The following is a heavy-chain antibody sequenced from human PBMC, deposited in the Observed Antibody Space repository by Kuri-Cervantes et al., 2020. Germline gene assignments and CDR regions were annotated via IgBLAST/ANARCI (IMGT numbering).Heavy chain of an antibody. CDR3: ARGLRNYYGSGSYYKPTPRYYYIDV. J-gene: IGHJ6*03. V-gene: IGHV4-30-4*08. CDR1: GGSISSGDYY. CDR2: IYYSGST. Sequence: LRLSCTVSGGSISSGDYYWSWIRQPPGKGLEWIGYIYYSGSTYYNPSLKSRVTISVDTSKNQFSLKLSSVTAADTAVYYCARGLRNYYGSGSYYKPTPRYYYIDVWGKGTTVTVSS. D-gene: IGHD3-10*01.